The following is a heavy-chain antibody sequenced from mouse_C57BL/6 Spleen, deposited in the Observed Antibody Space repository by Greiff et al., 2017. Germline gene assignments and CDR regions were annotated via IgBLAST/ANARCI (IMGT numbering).Heavy chain of an antibody. Sequence: VQLQQSGPELVKPGASVKISCKASGYTFTDYYMNWVKQSHGKSLEWIGDINPNNGGTSYNQKFKGKATLTVDKSSSTAYMELRSLTSEDSAVYYCASLTVVDAMDYWGQGTSVTVSS. CDR2: INPNNGGT. CDR1: GYTFTDYY. D-gene: IGHD1-1*01. J-gene: IGHJ4*01. V-gene: IGHV1-26*01. CDR3: ASLTVVDAMDY.